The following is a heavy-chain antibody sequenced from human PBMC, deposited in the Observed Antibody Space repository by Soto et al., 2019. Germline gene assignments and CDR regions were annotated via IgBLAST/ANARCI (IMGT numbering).Heavy chain of an antibody. J-gene: IGHJ3*02. D-gene: IGHD1-26*01. CDR2: ISAYNGNT. CDR3: ATDRGYSGKSDAFDI. CDR1: GYTFTSYG. Sequence: QVQLVQSGAEVKKPGASVKVSCKASGYTFTSYGITWVRQAPGQGPEYMGWISAYNGNTNYAQKLQGRVTMTTDTSTSTAYMELRSLRSDDTAVYYCATDRGYSGKSDAFDIWGQGTMVTVSS. V-gene: IGHV1-18*04.